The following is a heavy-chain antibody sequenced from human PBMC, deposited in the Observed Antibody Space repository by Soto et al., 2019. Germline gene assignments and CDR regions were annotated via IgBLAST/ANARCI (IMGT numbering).Heavy chain of an antibody. CDR2: ISTDNGNT. V-gene: IGHV1-18*01. Sequence: GASVKVSCKASGYTFTSSGISWVRQAPGQGLEWMGWISTDNGNTKYAQHLQGRVSMTTDTSTSTAYMELSSLRSDDTAVYYCAREGDGDNYYYYYGMDVGGQGTTVTVSS. CDR3: AREGDGDNYYYYYGMDV. J-gene: IGHJ6*02. CDR1: GYTFTSSG. D-gene: IGHD4-17*01.